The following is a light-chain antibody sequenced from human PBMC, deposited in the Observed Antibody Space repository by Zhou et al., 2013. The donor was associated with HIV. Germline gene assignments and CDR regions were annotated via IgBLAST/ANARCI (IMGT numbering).Light chain of an antibody. CDR2: GAS. V-gene: IGKV1-6*01. J-gene: IGKJ1*01. CDR3: LQDNNYPRT. CDR1: QDIRNE. Sequence: AIQMTQSPSSLSASVGDRVTITCRASQDIRNELGWYQQKPGKAPKVLIYGASSLQSGVPSRFSGSGSGTDFTLTISSLQPEDFATYYCLQDNNYPRTFGQGPSWKS.